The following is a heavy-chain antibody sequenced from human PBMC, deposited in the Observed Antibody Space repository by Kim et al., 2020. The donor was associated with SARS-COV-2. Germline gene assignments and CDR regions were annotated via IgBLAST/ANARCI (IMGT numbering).Heavy chain of an antibody. CDR3: ARARPRYDSSGYYYVPPSR. J-gene: IGHJ4*02. CDR1: GYTFTSYA. Sequence: ASVKVSCKASGYTFTSYAMNWVRQAPGQGLEWMGWINTNTGNPTYAQGFTGRFVFSLDTSVSTAYLQISSLKAEDTAVYYCARARPRYDSSGYYYVPPSRWGQGTLVTVSS. V-gene: IGHV7-4-1*02. D-gene: IGHD3-22*01. CDR2: INTNTGNP.